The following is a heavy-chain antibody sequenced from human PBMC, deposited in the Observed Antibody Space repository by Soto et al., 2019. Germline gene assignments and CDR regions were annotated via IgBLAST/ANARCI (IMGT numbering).Heavy chain of an antibody. J-gene: IGHJ6*02. CDR2: IYYSGSS. D-gene: IGHD1-1*01. Sequence: QVQLQESGPGLVKPSQTLSLTCTVSGGSISSGDYYWSWIRQPPGKGLGWIGYIYYSGSSYYNPSLKSRVSISVDTSKNQFSLKLSSVTAADTAVYYCARGKQQLVPYYYYAMDVWGQGTTVTVSS. V-gene: IGHV4-30-4*01. CDR1: GGSISSGDYY. CDR3: ARGKQQLVPYYYYAMDV.